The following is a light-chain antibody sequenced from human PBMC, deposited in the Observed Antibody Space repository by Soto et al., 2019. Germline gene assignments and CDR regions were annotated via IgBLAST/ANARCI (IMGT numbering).Light chain of an antibody. CDR2: DAS. CDR1: QDISNY. J-gene: IGKJ2*01. CDR3: QQYDNLPPNYT. V-gene: IGKV1-33*01. Sequence: DIQMTQSPSSLSASVGDRVTITCQASQDISNYLNWFQQKPGKAPKLLIYDASNLETGVPSRFSGSGSGTDFSFTISSLQPEDIATYYCQQYDNLPPNYTFGQGTNLEIK.